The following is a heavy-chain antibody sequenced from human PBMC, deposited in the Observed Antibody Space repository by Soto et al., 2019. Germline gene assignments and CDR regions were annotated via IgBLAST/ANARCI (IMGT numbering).Heavy chain of an antibody. CDR2: IIPIFGTA. CDR1: GGTFSSYA. D-gene: IGHD2-15*01. Sequence: QVQLVQSGAEVKKPGSSVKVSCKASGGTFSSYAISWVRQAPGQGLEWMGGIIPIFGTANYAQKSQGSVTIPAHESTTPTYMELSSLRSEDTAVYYCATELGDLLSRQDVVVVVAASGWFDPWGQGALVAVCS. J-gene: IGHJ5*02. V-gene: IGHV1-69*01. CDR3: ATELGDLLSRQDVVVVVAASGWFDP.